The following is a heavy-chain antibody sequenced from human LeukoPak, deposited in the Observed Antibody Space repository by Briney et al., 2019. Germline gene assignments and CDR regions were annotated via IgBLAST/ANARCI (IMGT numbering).Heavy chain of an antibody. J-gene: IGHJ4*02. V-gene: IGHV4-34*01. D-gene: IGHD4-17*01. CDR3: AIAGANTVTTLDY. Sequence: SETLSLTCAVYGGSFSGYYWSWLRQPPGKGLEWIGEINHSGSNNYNPSLKSRVTISVDTSKDQFSLKLSSVTAADTAVYYCAIAGANTVTTLDYWGQGTLVTVSS. CDR2: INHSGSN. CDR1: GGSFSGYY.